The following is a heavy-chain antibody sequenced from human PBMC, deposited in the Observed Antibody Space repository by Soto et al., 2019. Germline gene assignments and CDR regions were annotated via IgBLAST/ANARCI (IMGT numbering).Heavy chain of an antibody. CDR3: ARGAAGRYYSDY. V-gene: IGHV3-74*01. D-gene: IGHD2-15*01. Sequence: EVQLVESGGGLVQPGGSLRLSCAAFGFTFSTYWIHWVGQAPGKGRVWVSRINGDGRTTNYADSVRGQFAISRDNAKNTVYLQMNSLRAEDTAVYYCARGAAGRYYSDYWGQGTLVTVSS. CDR1: GFTFSTYW. CDR2: INGDGRTT. J-gene: IGHJ4*02.